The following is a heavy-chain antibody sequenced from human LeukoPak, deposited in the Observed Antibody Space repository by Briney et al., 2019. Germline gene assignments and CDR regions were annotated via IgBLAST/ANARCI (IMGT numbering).Heavy chain of an antibody. D-gene: IGHD6-13*01. V-gene: IGHV4-34*01. CDR1: GGSFSGYY. CDR2: INHSGST. CDR3: ARGLPDQKGYSSRGWAFDY. Sequence: SETPSLTCAVYGGSFSGYYWSWIRQPPGKGLEWIGEINHSGSTNYNPSLKSRVTISVDTSKNQFSLKLSSVTAADTAVYYCARGLPDQKGYSSRGWAFDYWGQGTLVTVSS. J-gene: IGHJ4*02.